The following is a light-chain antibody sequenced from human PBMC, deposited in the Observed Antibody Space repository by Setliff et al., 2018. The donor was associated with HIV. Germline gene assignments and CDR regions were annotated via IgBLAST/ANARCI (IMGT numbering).Light chain of an antibody. CDR1: SSDVGGYKY. CDR2: EVS. Sequence: QSALTQPASVSGSPGQSITISCTGTSSDVGGYKYVYWYQQHPGKAPKLMIYEVSNRPSGISNRFSGSKSGNTASLTISGLQAEDEADYCCSSYRSGNTLVFGTGTKVTVL. V-gene: IGLV2-14*01. J-gene: IGLJ1*01. CDR3: SSYRSGNTLV.